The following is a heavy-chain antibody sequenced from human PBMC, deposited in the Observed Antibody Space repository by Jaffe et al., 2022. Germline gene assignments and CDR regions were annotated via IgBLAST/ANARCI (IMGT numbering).Heavy chain of an antibody. J-gene: IGHJ3*02. Sequence: QVQLQESGPGLVKPSETLSLTCTVSGGSISSYYWSWIRQPPGKGLEWIGYIYYSGSTNYNPSLKSRVTISVDTSKNQFSLKLSSVTAADTAVYYCARSIAAAGTEYDAFDIWGQGTMVTVSS. CDR3: ARSIAAAGTEYDAFDI. V-gene: IGHV4-59*01. CDR1: GGSISSYY. D-gene: IGHD6-13*01. CDR2: IYYSGST.